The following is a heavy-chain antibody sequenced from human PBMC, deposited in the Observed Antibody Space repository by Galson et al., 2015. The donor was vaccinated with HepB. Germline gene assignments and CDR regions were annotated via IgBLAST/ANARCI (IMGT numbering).Heavy chain of an antibody. V-gene: IGHV3-21*01. D-gene: IGHD6-19*01. Sequence: SLRLSCAASGFTFSSYSMHWVRQAPGKGLEWVSSISSSSSYIYYADSVKGRFTISRDNAKNSLYLQMNSLRAEDTAVYYCARDARGAVTDYYFDYWGQGTLVTVSS. CDR2: ISSSSSYI. CDR3: ARDARGAVTDYYFDY. CDR1: GFTFSSYS. J-gene: IGHJ4*02.